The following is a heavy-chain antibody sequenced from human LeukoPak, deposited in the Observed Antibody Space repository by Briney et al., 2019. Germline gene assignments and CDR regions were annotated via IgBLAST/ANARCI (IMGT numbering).Heavy chain of an antibody. J-gene: IGHJ4*02. V-gene: IGHV3-48*01. D-gene: IGHD5-18*01. CDR3: ARRHLMGTARHVDY. CDR2: ISSSSSTI. Sequence: GGSLRLSCAASGFTFSSYSMNWVRQAPGKGLEWVSYISSSSSTIYYADSVKGRFTISRDNAKNSLYLQMNSLRAEDTAVYYCARRHLMGTARHVDYWGQGTLVTVSS. CDR1: GFTFSSYS.